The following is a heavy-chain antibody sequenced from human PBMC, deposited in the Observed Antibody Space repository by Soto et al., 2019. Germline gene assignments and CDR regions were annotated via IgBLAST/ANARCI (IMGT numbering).Heavy chain of an antibody. Sequence: SETLSLTCAVSGYSISSGYYWGWIRQPPGXGLEWIGSVFHSGNAYYNPSLKSRVTISVDTSKNQFSLKLSSVTAADTAVYYCARVEWELRVNYYDYGMDVWGQGTTVTVSS. J-gene: IGHJ6*02. CDR3: ARVEWELRVNYYDYGMDV. V-gene: IGHV4-38-2*01. CDR1: GYSISSGYY. CDR2: VFHSGNA. D-gene: IGHD1-26*01.